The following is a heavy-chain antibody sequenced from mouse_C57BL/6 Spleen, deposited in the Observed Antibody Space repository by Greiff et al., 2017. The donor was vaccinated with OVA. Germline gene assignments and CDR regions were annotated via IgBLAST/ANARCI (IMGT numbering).Heavy chain of an antibody. CDR2: IYPRSGNT. Sequence: QVQLQHSGAELARPGASVKLSCKASGYTFTSYGISWVKQRTGQGLEWIGEIYPRSGNTYYNEKFKGKATLTADKSSSTAYMELRSLTSEDSAVYFCARPNGYDGYFDVWGTGTTVTVSS. V-gene: IGHV1-81*01. CDR1: GYTFTSYG. D-gene: IGHD2-2*01. J-gene: IGHJ1*03. CDR3: ARPNGYDGYFDV.